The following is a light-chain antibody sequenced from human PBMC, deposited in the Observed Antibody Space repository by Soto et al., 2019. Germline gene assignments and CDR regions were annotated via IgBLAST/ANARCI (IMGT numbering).Light chain of an antibody. V-gene: IGKV3-15*01. CDR2: GAS. J-gene: IGKJ1*01. CDR3: QQHNNWPPT. Sequence: ELVLTQSPATLSVSLGKRVTLSCRASVFISTNSVWYQQKPGQAPRLLISGASTRATGVPDRFSGGGSATEFTLTISSLQSEDLGVYYCQQHNNWPPTFGHGTKVEIK. CDR1: VFISTN.